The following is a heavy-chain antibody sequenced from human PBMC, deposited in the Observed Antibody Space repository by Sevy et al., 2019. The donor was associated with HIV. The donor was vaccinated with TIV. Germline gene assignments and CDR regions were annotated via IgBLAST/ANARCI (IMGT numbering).Heavy chain of an antibody. CDR1: GYTFTSYG. V-gene: IGHV1-18*01. J-gene: IGHJ6*02. CDR3: ARSGDIVVVPAAMGGGYYYYGMDV. D-gene: IGHD2-2*01. CDR2: ISAYNGNT. Sequence: ASVKVSCKASGYTFTSYGISWVRQAPGQGLEWMGWISAYNGNTNYAQKLQGRVTMTTDTSTSTAYMELRGLRSDDTAVYYCARSGDIVVVPAAMGGGYYYYGMDVWGQGTTVTVSS.